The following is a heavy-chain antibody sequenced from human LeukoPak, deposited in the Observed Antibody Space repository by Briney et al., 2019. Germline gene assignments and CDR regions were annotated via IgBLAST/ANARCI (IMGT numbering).Heavy chain of an antibody. CDR1: GYTFTGYY. Sequence: GASVKVSCKASGYTFTGYYMHWVRQAPGQGLEWMGRINPNSGGANYAQKFQGRATMTRDTSISTAYMELSGLRSDDTAVYYCARSSGYDYDGYFDYWGQGTLVTVSS. CDR2: INPNSGGA. CDR3: ARSSGYDYDGYFDY. D-gene: IGHD5-12*01. J-gene: IGHJ4*02. V-gene: IGHV1-2*06.